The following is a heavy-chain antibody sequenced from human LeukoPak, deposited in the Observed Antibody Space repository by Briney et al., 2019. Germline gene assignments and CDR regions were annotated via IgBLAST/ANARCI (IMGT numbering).Heavy chain of an antibody. V-gene: IGHV1-3*01. Sequence: ASVKVSCKASGYTFTSYAMHWVRQAPGQRLEWMGWINAGNGNTKYSQKFQGRVTITRDTSASTAYMELSSLRSEDTAVYYCVRDHHDILTGYFYWGQGTLVTVSS. D-gene: IGHD3-9*01. CDR2: INAGNGNT. CDR3: VRDHHDILTGYFY. J-gene: IGHJ4*02. CDR1: GYTFTSYA.